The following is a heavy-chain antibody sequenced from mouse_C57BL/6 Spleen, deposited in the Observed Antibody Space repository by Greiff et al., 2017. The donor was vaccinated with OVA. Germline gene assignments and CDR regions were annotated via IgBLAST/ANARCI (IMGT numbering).Heavy chain of an antibody. V-gene: IGHV5-9-1*02. CDR3: TRDQRYYGSSYPFDY. J-gene: IGHJ2*01. Sequence: EVQGVESGEGLVKPGGSLKLSCAASGFTFSSYAMSWVRQTPEKRLEWVAYISSGGDYIYYADTVKGRFTISRDNARNTLYLQMSSLKSEDTAMYYCTRDQRYYGSSYPFDYWGQGTTLTVSS. D-gene: IGHD1-1*01. CDR2: ISSGGDYI. CDR1: GFTFSSYA.